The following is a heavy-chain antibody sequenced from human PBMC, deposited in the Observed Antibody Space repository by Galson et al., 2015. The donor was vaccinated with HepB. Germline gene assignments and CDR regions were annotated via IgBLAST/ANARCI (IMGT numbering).Heavy chain of an antibody. V-gene: IGHV3-33*01. CDR2: IWNDGGKK. CDR3: ASEVTTYGWAYFQR. J-gene: IGHJ1*01. D-gene: IGHD2-8*02. Sequence: SLRLSCAASGFTFRNFGMHWVRQAPGKGLEWVALIWNDGGKKYYADSVTGRFTISRDNSKNRLYLQMDSLRAEDTAVYYCASEVTTYGWAYFQRWGQGTLVTVSS. CDR1: GFTFRNFG.